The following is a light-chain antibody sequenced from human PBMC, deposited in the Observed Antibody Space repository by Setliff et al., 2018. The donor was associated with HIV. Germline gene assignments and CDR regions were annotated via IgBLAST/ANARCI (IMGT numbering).Light chain of an antibody. CDR3: SSYAGSNNKV. Sequence: QSALTQPPSASGSPGQSVTISCTGTSSDVGGYNYVSWYQQHPGKAPKLIIYEINRRPSGVPDRSSGSKSGNTASLTVSGLQAEDEADYYCSSYAGSNNKVFGGGTK. CDR2: EIN. V-gene: IGLV2-8*01. CDR1: SSDVGGYNY. J-gene: IGLJ3*02.